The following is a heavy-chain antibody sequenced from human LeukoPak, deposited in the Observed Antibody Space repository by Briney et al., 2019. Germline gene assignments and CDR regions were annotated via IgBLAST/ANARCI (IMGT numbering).Heavy chain of an antibody. J-gene: IGHJ6*02. Sequence: PGGSLRLSCAASGFTFSSYWMHWVRQAPGKGLVWVSRINNDGSSTNYADSVKGRFTISRDNAKNTLYLQVNSLRAEDTAVYYCVRGGCSASTCYVYYGIDVWGQGTSVTVSS. CDR1: GFTFSSYW. CDR2: INNDGSST. D-gene: IGHD2-15*01. CDR3: VRGGCSASTCYVYYGIDV. V-gene: IGHV3-74*01.